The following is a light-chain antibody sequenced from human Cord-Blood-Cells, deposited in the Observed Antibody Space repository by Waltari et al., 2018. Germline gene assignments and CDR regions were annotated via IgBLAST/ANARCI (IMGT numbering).Light chain of an antibody. Sequence: QSALTQPRSVSGSPGQSVTISCTGTSSDVGGYNYVSWYQQHPGKAPKLMIYDVSKRPSGFPDRFSGPKSGNTASLTISGLQAEDEADYYCCSYAGSYTRVFGGGTKLTVL. CDR3: CSYAGSYTRV. CDR1: SSDVGGYNY. J-gene: IGLJ3*02. CDR2: DVS. V-gene: IGLV2-11*01.